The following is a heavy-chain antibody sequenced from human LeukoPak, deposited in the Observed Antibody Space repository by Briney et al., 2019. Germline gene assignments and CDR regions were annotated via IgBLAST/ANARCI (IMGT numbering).Heavy chain of an antibody. Sequence: SETLSLTCSVSGDSISSRDYYWGWIRQPPGRGLEWIGSIYYSGTTYYNPSLKSRVTISIDASKNQFSLKLNAVTAADTGVYYCARPWGTGYMYYFDCWGQGTLVTVSS. D-gene: IGHD3-9*01. V-gene: IGHV4-39*01. J-gene: IGHJ4*02. CDR3: ARPWGTGYMYYFDC. CDR1: GDSISSRDYY. CDR2: IYYSGTT.